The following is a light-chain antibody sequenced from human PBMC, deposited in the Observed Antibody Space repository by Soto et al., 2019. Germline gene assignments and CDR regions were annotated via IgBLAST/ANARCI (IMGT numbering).Light chain of an antibody. J-gene: IGKJ4*01. V-gene: IGKV3-20*01. CDR2: DAS. CDR1: QSVDIN. Sequence: IVLSQSAAALSVSPGERVTLSCRASQSVDINLAWYQQKPGQAPRLLIFDASNRATGIPARFSASGSGTDFTLTISRLEPEDFAVYYCQQYGSSPLTFGGGTKVDIK. CDR3: QQYGSSPLT.